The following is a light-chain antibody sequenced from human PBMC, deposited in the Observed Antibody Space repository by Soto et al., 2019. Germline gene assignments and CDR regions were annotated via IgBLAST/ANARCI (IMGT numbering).Light chain of an antibody. Sequence: EFVLTQSPGKLSLSPGERATLSCRASQSISSSFLAWYQQKPGQAPRLLIYGASSRGTGIPDRFSGSGSGTDFTLTISRLEPEDFAVYYCQQYGSSPPLTCGGGTKVE. CDR3: QQYGSSPPLT. V-gene: IGKV3-20*01. J-gene: IGKJ4*01. CDR2: GAS. CDR1: QSISSSF.